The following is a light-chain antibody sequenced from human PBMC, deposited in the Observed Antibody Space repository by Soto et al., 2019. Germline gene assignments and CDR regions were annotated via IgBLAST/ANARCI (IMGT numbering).Light chain of an antibody. CDR2: KAS. V-gene: IGKV1-5*03. CDR1: QTISSW. CDR3: QHYNSYSEA. J-gene: IGKJ1*01. Sequence: DVQLTKSTSTLSGSVGDRVTITSRASQTISSWLAWYQQKPGKAPKLLIYKASTLKSGVPSRFSGSGSGTEFTLTISSLQPDDFATYYCQHYNSYSEAFGKGTKV.